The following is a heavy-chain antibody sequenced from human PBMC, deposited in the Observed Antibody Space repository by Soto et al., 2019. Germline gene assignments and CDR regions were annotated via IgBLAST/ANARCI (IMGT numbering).Heavy chain of an antibody. D-gene: IGHD3-10*01. V-gene: IGHV4-59*01. CDR3: ASGDGSGSYYTSYYYYMDV. CDR2: IYYSGST. Sequence: SETLSLTCTVSGGSISSYYWGWIRQPPGRGLEWIGYIYYSGSTNYNPSLKSRVTISVDTSKNQFSLKLSSVTAADTAVYYCASGDGSGSYYTSYYYYMDVWGKGTTVTVS. CDR1: GGSISSYY. J-gene: IGHJ6*03.